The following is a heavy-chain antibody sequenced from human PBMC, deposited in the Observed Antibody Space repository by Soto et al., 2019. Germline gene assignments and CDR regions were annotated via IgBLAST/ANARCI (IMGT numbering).Heavy chain of an antibody. CDR1: GYTFTSYY. CDR2: INPSGGST. J-gene: IGHJ6*02. CDR3: ARDPDSLWSGYYRSYYYGMDV. Sequence: GASVKVSCKASGYTFTSYYMHWVRQAPGQGLEWMGIINPSGGSTSYAQKFQGRVTMTRDTSTSTVYMELSSLRSEDTAVYYCARDPDSLWSGYYRSYYYGMDVWGQGTTVTVSS. V-gene: IGHV1-46*01. D-gene: IGHD3-3*01.